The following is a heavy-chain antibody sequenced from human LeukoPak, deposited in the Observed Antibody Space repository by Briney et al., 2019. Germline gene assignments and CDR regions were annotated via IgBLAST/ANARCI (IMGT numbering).Heavy chain of an antibody. CDR1: GFTFDDYG. CDR3: ASLTYYFDSSGYYPGYFQH. CDR2: INWNGGSI. Sequence: PGGSLRLSCAVSGFTFDDYGMSWVRQAPGKGLEWVSGINWNGGSIGYADSVKGRFTISRDNVKNSLYLQMNSLRAEDTAVYYCASLTYYFDSSGYYPGYFQHWGQGTLVTVSS. V-gene: IGHV3-20*04. D-gene: IGHD3-22*01. J-gene: IGHJ1*01.